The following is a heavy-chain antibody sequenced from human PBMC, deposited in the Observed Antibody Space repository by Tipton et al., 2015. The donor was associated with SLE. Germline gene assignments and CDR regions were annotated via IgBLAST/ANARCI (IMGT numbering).Heavy chain of an antibody. D-gene: IGHD5-24*01. CDR1: GGSISRTSYY. V-gene: IGHV4-39*01. Sequence: LRLSCTVSGGSISRTSYYWGWIRQPPGKGLEWIGSIHYGGSTFHNPSLKSRVTLSIDMSNNQFSLILTSMTAADTAVYYCARIRDGYLDDAFDIWGQGTMVTVSS. CDR2: IHYGGST. J-gene: IGHJ3*02. CDR3: ARIRDGYLDDAFDI.